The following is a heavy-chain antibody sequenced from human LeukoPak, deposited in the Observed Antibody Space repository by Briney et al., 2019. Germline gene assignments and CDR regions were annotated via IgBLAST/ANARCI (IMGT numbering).Heavy chain of an antibody. V-gene: IGHV1-18*04. CDR2: INAYNGNT. CDR3: AKHPSWDAFEM. J-gene: IGHJ3*02. Sequence: CKSAGYTFTNYGSSWVRQPPGKELEGMGWINAYNGNTNYAHKLQGRVNMITDTSTSTAYMELRSLRSDDTAVYYCAKHPSWDAFEMWGQGTMVSVSS. CDR1: GYTFTNYG.